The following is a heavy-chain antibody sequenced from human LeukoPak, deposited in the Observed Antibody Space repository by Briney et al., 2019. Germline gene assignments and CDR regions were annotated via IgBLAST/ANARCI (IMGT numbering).Heavy chain of an antibody. CDR2: INQDGSEK. CDR3: ADPPSDY. V-gene: IGHV3-7*01. CDR1: GFNLNTKW. Sequence: PGGSLRLSYAASGFNLNTKWITWVRQAPGKGLEWVANINQDGSEKYYVDSVKGRFTISRDNAKNSLFLEMSGLRAEDSAVYYCADPPSDYWGQGTLVAVSS. J-gene: IGHJ4*02.